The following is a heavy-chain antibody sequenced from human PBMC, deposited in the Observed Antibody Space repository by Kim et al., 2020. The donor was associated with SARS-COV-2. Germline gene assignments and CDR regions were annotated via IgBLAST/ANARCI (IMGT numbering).Heavy chain of an antibody. Sequence: LSLTCAASGFTFSSYAMHWVRQAPGKGLEWVAVISYDGSNKYYADSVKGRFTISRDNSKNTLYLQMNSLRAEDTAVYYCARGDTMVRGVIGMDVWGQGTTVTVSS. J-gene: IGHJ6*02. CDR3: ARGDTMVRGVIGMDV. V-gene: IGHV3-30-3*01. D-gene: IGHD3-10*01. CDR2: ISYDGSNK. CDR1: GFTFSSYA.